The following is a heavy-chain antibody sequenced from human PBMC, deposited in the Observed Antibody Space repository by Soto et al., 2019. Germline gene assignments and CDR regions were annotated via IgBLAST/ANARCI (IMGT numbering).Heavy chain of an antibody. Sequence: QVQLMQSGAEMKKPGSSVKVSCKASGDTFTGYAISWVRQAPGQGLEWMGWVIPTFGTTKYAQRFQGRVTISVDELASTAYMELSSLRPEDTALYYCAIDRLIVAVAVGRMDVWGQGTTVTVSS. CDR2: VIPTFGTT. V-gene: IGHV1-69*01. CDR3: AIDRLIVAVAVGRMDV. J-gene: IGHJ6*02. D-gene: IGHD6-19*01. CDR1: GDTFTGYA.